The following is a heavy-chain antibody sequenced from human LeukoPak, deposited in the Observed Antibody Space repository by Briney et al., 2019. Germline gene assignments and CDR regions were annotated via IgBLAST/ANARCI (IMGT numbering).Heavy chain of an antibody. CDR1: GYNFTGYY. V-gene: IGHV1-2*02. Sequence: ASVKVSCKASGYNFTGYYMHWVRQAPGQGLEWMGWINPNSGGTNYAQKFQGRVTMTRDTSISTAYMELSRLRSDDTAVYYCARDQVLLWFGEPDRYYYYYMDVWGKGTTVTISS. J-gene: IGHJ6*03. CDR3: ARDQVLLWFGEPDRYYYYYMDV. CDR2: INPNSGGT. D-gene: IGHD3-10*01.